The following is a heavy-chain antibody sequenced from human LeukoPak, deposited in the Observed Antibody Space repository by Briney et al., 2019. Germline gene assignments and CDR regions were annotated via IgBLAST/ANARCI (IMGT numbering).Heavy chain of an antibody. CDR2: ISWNSGSI. CDR1: GFTFDDYA. J-gene: IGHJ4*02. V-gene: IGHV3-9*01. D-gene: IGHD5-24*01. CDR3: AKDISDDGYNSILDY. Sequence: GGSLRLSCAASGFTFDDYAMHWVRQAPGKGLEWVSGISWNSGSIGYADSVKGRFTISRDNAKNSLYLQMNSLRAEDTALYHCAKDISDDGYNSILDYWGQGTLVTVSS.